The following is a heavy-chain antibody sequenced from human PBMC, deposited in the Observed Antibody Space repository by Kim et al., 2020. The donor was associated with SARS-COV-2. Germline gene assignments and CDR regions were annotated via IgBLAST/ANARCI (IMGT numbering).Heavy chain of an antibody. CDR3: TTVSVADN. CDR1: GSNFARAW. CDR2: IKIQPDGGTT. J-gene: IGHJ4*02. Sequence: GGSLRLSCAASGSNFARAWMNWVRQAPGKGLEWVGRIKIQPDGGTTDYAAPVEDRFTISRDDSKETLYLQMDSLKTEDTAMYYCTTVSVADNWGQGTLVTVSS. V-gene: IGHV3-15*01.